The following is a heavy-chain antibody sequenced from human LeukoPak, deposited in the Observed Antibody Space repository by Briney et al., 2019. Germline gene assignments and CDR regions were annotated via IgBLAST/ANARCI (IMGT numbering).Heavy chain of an antibody. CDR2: IYPGDSDT. D-gene: IGHD3-10*01. CDR3: EGLAMVRGGSWFDP. V-gene: IGHV5-51*01. CDR1: AYSFTSYW. Sequence: GESLKISCKGSAYSFTSYWIGWVRQMPGTGLEWMGIIYPGDSDTRYSPSFQGQVTISADKSISTAYLQWSSLKASDTAMYYCEGLAMVRGGSWFDPWGQGTLVTVSS. J-gene: IGHJ5*02.